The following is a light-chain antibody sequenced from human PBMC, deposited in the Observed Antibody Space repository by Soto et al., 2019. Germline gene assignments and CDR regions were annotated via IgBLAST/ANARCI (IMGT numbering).Light chain of an antibody. V-gene: IGKV1-8*01. Sequence: AIRMTPSPSSLSASAGDRVTITCRAIQDISRSLAWYQQKPGKAPKLLILAASTLQSGVPSRFSGSGSGADFTLPISCLQSEDFATYYCQQYYSSPQTFGQGTKVDIK. J-gene: IGKJ1*01. CDR1: QDISRS. CDR3: QQYYSSPQT. CDR2: AAS.